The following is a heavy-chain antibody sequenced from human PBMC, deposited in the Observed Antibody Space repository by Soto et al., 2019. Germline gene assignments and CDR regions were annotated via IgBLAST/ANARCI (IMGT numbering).Heavy chain of an antibody. D-gene: IGHD3-10*01. J-gene: IGHJ4*02. V-gene: IGHV4-30-2*01. CDR1: GCSISSGGYS. Sequence: PSETLSLTCAVSGCSISSGGYSWSWIRQPPGKGLEWIGYIYHSGSTYYNPSLKSRVTISVDTSKNQFSLKLSSVTAADTAVYYCARAPRGNYGYPSYFDYWGQGTLVTVSS. CDR2: IYHSGST. CDR3: ARAPRGNYGYPSYFDY.